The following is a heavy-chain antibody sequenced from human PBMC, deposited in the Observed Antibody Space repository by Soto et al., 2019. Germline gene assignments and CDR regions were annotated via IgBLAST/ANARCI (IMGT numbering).Heavy chain of an antibody. V-gene: IGHV1-46*01. J-gene: IGHJ4*02. CDR2: INPSGGST. D-gene: IGHD3-10*01. CDR3: ARYGSGKHFDY. Sequence: VASVNVSWKSAGYTFTSYYMHWVRQAPGQGLEWMGIINPSGGSTSYAQKFQGRVTMTRDTSTSTVYMELSSLRSEDTAVYYCARYGSGKHFDYWGQGTLVTVSS. CDR1: GYTFTSYY.